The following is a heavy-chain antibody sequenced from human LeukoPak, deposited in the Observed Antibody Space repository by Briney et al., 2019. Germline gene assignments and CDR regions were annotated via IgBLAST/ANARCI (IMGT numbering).Heavy chain of an antibody. CDR3: AREGTPRGRGGHYYFDS. Sequence: GGSLRLSCAASGFTFSSNEMSWGRQIPGKGLEWVSYIGGSGSAIYYADSVRGRFTISRDNSKNMLYLQMNNLRAEDTAVFSCAREGTPRGRGGHYYFDSWGQGTLVTVSS. CDR1: GFTFSSNE. J-gene: IGHJ4*02. V-gene: IGHV3-48*03. CDR2: IGGSGSAI. D-gene: IGHD1-14*01.